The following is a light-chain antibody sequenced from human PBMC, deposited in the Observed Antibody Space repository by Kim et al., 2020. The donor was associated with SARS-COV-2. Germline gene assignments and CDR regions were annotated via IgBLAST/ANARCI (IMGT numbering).Light chain of an antibody. CDR2: DVS. CDR1: SSGVGYYNS. CDR3: SSHTTSSTYV. J-gene: IGLJ1*01. Sequence: GQYITVSCTGTSSGVGYYNSVFWYQQHPGKAPNLIIYDVSERASVVSNRFSGSQSGNTASLTISGLRAEDEADYYCSSHTTSSTYVFGLGTKVTVL. V-gene: IGLV2-14*04.